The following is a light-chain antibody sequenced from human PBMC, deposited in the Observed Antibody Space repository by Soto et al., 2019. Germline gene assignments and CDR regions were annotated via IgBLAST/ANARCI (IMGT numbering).Light chain of an antibody. J-gene: IGLJ2*01. Sequence: QSVLTQPPSVSGAPGQRVTISCTGNSSNIGSPFDVHWYQHLPGTAPRLLIYANNNRPSGVPDRFSGSKSGTSASLAITGLQGDDEADYYCQSFDSRLSAPVFGGGTQLTV. V-gene: IGLV1-40*01. CDR2: ANN. CDR3: QSFDSRLSAPV. CDR1: SSNIGSPFD.